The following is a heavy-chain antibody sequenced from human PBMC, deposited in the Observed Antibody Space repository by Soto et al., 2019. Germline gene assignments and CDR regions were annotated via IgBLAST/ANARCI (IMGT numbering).Heavy chain of an antibody. Sequence: PGESLKISCKGSGYNFRNYWIAWVRQMPGKGLEWMGIIYPDDSDTQYSPSFQGQVTISVDKSISTAYLQWSNLKASDTAMYYCARHRVDTAMVLWGQGTLVTVSS. CDR3: ARHRVDTAMVL. V-gene: IGHV5-51*01. J-gene: IGHJ4*02. CDR1: GYNFRNYW. CDR2: IYPDDSDT. D-gene: IGHD5-18*01.